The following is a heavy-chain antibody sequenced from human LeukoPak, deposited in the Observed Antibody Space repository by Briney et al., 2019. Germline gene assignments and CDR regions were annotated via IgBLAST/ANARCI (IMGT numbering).Heavy chain of an antibody. CDR2: IYTSEFT. CDR3: ARALSRSSSWEFDP. V-gene: IGHV4-4*07. J-gene: IGHJ5*02. D-gene: IGHD6-13*01. Sequence: PSETLSLTCTVSGGSISGYYWSWIRQPAGKGLELIGRIYTSEFTNYNPSLKSRVIMSVDTSKSQFSLKLNSVTAADTAVYYCARALSRSSSWEFDPWGQGILVTVSS. CDR1: GGSISGYY.